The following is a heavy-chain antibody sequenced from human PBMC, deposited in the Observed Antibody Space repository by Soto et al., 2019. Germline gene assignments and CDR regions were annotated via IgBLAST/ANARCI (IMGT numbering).Heavy chain of an antibody. D-gene: IGHD4-4*01. V-gene: IGHV1-69*13. CDR2: IIPIFGTA. J-gene: IGHJ6*02. CDR3: ARDYSNYFRGMDA. CDR1: GGTFSSYA. Sequence: SVKVSCKASGGTFSSYAISWVRQAPGQGLEWMGGIIPIFGTANYAQKFQGRVTITADESTSTAYMELSSLRSEDTAVYYCARDYSNYFRGMDAWGQGTKVTVSS.